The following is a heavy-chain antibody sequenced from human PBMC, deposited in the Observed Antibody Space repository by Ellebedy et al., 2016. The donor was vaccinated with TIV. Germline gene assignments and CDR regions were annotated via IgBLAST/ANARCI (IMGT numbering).Heavy chain of an antibody. CDR1: GFTFSGYA. CDR2: ILAGGSS. CDR3: VKDTIGGDGYYEFDH. J-gene: IGHJ4*02. Sequence: PGGSLRLSCEGSGFTFSGYAMGWVRQAPGKGLEWVAGILAGGSSHYADSVKGRFSISRDNSRSMMYLQLNGLRADDTATYYCVKDTIGGDGYYEFDHWGRGTLVTVSS. V-gene: IGHV3-23*01. D-gene: IGHD3-22*01.